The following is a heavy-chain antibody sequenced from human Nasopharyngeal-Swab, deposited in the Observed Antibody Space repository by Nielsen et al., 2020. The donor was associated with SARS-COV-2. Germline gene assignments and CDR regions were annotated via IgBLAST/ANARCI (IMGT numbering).Heavy chain of an antibody. Sequence: GESLKISCASSGFTFSSYAMSWVRPDPGKGLEWVSAISGRGGSTYYADSVKGRFTISRDKSKTTLYLQMNSLRAEDTAVYYCAKGRSNRDAFDIWGQGTMVTVSS. D-gene: IGHD1-14*01. J-gene: IGHJ3*02. CDR3: AKGRSNRDAFDI. V-gene: IGHV3-23*01. CDR1: GFTFSSYA. CDR2: ISGRGGST.